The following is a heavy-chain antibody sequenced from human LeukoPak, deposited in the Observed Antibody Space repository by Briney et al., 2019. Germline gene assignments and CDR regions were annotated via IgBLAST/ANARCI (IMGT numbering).Heavy chain of an antibody. CDR3: ARDQSSFGVVIGDY. D-gene: IGHD3-3*01. CDR1: GYTFTSYG. V-gene: IGHV1-18*01. Sequence: ASVKVSCKASGYTFTSYGISWVQQAPGQGLEWMGWINAYNGNTNYAQKLQGRVTMTTDTSTSTAYMELRSLRSDDTAVYYCARDQSSFGVVIGDYWGQGTLVTVSS. J-gene: IGHJ4*02. CDR2: INAYNGNT.